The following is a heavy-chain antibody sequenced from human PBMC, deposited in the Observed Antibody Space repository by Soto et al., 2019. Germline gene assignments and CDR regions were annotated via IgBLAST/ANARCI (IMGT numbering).Heavy chain of an antibody. J-gene: IGHJ4*02. D-gene: IGHD6-19*01. CDR2: IKSISDGETT. CDR1: GFTFSHAW. CDR3: TRRIAVAGTYYFDY. Sequence: LLVESGGGFVQPGGSLRLSCVASGFTFSHAWMDWFRQAPGKGLEWVGRIKSISDGETTNYAASVAGRFTISRDDSKNTLCLHVNSLKTEDTCVYYCTRRIAVAGTYYFDYWGQGTLVTVSS. V-gene: IGHV3-15*07.